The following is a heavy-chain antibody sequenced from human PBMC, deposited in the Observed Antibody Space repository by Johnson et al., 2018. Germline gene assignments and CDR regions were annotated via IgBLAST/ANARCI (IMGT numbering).Heavy chain of an antibody. J-gene: IGHJ1*01. CDR1: GFTFSSYS. CDR2: ISSSSSYI. V-gene: IGHV3-21*01. Sequence: VQSGGSLRLXCAASGFTFSSYSMNWVRQAPGKGLEWVSSISSSSSYIYYADSVKGRFTISRDNAKNSLYLQMNSLRAEDTAVYYCARSRGMREYFQHWGQGTLVTVSS. CDR3: ARSRGMREYFQH. D-gene: IGHD3-22*01.